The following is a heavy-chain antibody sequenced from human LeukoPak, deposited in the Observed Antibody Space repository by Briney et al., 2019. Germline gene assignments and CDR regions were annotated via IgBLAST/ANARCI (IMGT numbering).Heavy chain of an antibody. Sequence: GGSLRLSCAASGFTFSSYAMSWVRQAPGKGLEWVSAISGSGGSTYYADSVKGRFTISRDNSKNTLYLQMNSLRAEDTAIYYCAKASDIVVVPAAFLDYWGQGTLVTVSS. J-gene: IGHJ4*02. CDR1: GFTFSSYA. CDR3: AKASDIVVVPAAFLDY. D-gene: IGHD2-2*01. V-gene: IGHV3-23*01. CDR2: ISGSGGST.